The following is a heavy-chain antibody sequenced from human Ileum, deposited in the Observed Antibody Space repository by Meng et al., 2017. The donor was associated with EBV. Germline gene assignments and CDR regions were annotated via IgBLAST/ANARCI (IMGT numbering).Heavy chain of an antibody. CDR2: MYDSDSGKA. D-gene: IGHD2-8*02. CDR3: AYYTAGRGGVGS. CDR1: GASVSSGGYH. V-gene: IGHV4-61*03. J-gene: IGHJ4*02. Sequence: VQREDAGPGLVKPSETLSLSCSVSGASVSSGGYHWSWIRQPPGKGLEWIGCMYDSDSGKAKYNPSLNSRVIISLDTSKNHFVLKLTSVTAADTAVYYCAYYTAGRGGVGSWGQGTLVTVSS.